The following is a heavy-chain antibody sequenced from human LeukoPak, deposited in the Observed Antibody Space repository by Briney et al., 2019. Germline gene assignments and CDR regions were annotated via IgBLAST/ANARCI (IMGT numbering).Heavy chain of an antibody. CDR1: GYTFTGYY. D-gene: IGHD6-19*01. J-gene: IGHJ4*02. V-gene: IGHV1-2*02. CDR3: ARRGSGGHYFDY. CDR2: INPNSGGT. Sequence: ASVKVSCKASGYTFTGYYMHWVRQAHGQGLEWMGWINPNSGGTNYAQKFQGRVTMTRDTSISTAYMELSRLRSDDTAVYYCARRGSGGHYFDYWGQGTLVNVSS.